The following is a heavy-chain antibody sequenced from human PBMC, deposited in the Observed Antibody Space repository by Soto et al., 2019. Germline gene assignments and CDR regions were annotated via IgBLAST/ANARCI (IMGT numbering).Heavy chain of an antibody. D-gene: IGHD1-1*01. CDR3: ARGSSLAATGTLDGMDV. CDR1: GGTFSSYA. CDR2: IIPIFGTA. Sequence: GASVKVSCKASGGTFSSYAISWVRQAPGQGLEWMGGIIPIFGTANYAQKFQGRVTITADESTSTAYMELSSLRSEDTAVYYCARGSSLAATGTLDGMDVWGQGTTVTVSS. J-gene: IGHJ6*02. V-gene: IGHV1-69*13.